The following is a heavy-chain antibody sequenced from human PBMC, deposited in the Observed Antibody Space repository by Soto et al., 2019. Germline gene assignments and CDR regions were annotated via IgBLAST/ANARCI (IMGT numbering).Heavy chain of an antibody. Sequence: QITLKESGPTLVKPTQTLTLTCTFSGFSLSTSGVGVGWIRQPPGKALEWLALIYWNDDKRYSPSLKSRLTTTKDTSKNQVVLTMTNMDPVDTATYYCAHDFMVRGGTDYWGQGTLVTVSS. D-gene: IGHD3-10*01. CDR1: GFSLSTSGVG. CDR2: IYWNDDK. CDR3: AHDFMVRGGTDY. V-gene: IGHV2-5*01. J-gene: IGHJ4*02.